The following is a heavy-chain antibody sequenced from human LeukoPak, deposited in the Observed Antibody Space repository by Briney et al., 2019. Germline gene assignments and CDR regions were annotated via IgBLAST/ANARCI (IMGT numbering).Heavy chain of an antibody. Sequence: SETLSLTCAVSGGSISSGGYSWSWIRQPPGKGLEWIGYIYHSGSTYYNPSLKSRVTISVDRSKNQFSLKLSSVTAADTAVYYCARVTYYDFWSANGGYFDYWGQGTLVTVSS. V-gene: IGHV4-30-2*01. D-gene: IGHD3-3*01. J-gene: IGHJ4*02. CDR2: IYHSGST. CDR3: ARVTYYDFWSANGGYFDY. CDR1: GGSISSGGYS.